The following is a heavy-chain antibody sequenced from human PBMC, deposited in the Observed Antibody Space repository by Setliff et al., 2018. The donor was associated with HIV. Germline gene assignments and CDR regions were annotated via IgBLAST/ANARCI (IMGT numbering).Heavy chain of an antibody. J-gene: IGHJ4*02. CDR2: INPNSGGT. V-gene: IGHV1-2*06. Sequence: ASVKVSCKTSGYTFTGYYMHCVRQAPGQGLEWMGQINPNSGGTNYAQNVQGRVTVTMDTSTSTAYMELRSLKSDDTAVYYCARGKTWLRFLDYWGQGTLVTVSS. CDR3: ARGKTWLRFLDY. CDR1: GYTFTGYY. D-gene: IGHD5-12*01.